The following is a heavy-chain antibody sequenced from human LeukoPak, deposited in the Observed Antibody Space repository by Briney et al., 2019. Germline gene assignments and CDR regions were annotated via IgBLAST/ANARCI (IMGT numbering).Heavy chain of an antibody. V-gene: IGHV3-7*01. CDR1: GFTFSTYW. Sequence: PGGSLRLSCAVSGFTFSTYWMSWVRQAPGKGLEWVANIKQDGSEKYYVDSVKGRFTISRDNAKNSLYLQMNSLRAEDTAVYYCARGLPNYYGMDVWGQGTTVTVSS. CDR3: ARGLPNYYGMDV. CDR2: IKQDGSEK. J-gene: IGHJ6*02.